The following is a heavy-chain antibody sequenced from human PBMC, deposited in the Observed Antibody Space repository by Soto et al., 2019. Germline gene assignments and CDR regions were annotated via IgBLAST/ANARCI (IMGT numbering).Heavy chain of an antibody. CDR3: ARGWFGPDV. J-gene: IGHJ6*04. CDR1: GFNFSGRS. D-gene: IGHD3-10*01. CDR2: IDNAGTDS. V-gene: IGHV3-74*01. Sequence: EVQLVESGGGLVQPGGSLRLSCAASGFNFSGRSMHWVRQAPGKGLVWVSGIDNAGTDSTYADSVKGRFTSSRDNANNTLYLQMNSLRVEDTAVYYCARGWFGPDVWGKGTTVTVSS.